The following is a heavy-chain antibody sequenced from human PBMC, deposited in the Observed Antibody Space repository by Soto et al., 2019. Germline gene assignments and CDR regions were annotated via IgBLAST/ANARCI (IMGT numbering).Heavy chain of an antibody. CDR2: INPSGGST. J-gene: IGHJ6*04. V-gene: IGHV1-46*01. CDR1: GYTFTSYY. Sequence: QVQLVQSGAEVKKPGASVKVSCKASGYTFTSYYMHWVRQAPGQGLEWMGIINPSGGSTSYAQKCQGRVTVTRDTSTSTAYMELSSLRSEDTAVYYCAREGYCSSTSCLYYYYDGMDGWGKGTTVTVSS. D-gene: IGHD2-2*01. CDR3: AREGYCSSTSCLYYYYDGMDG.